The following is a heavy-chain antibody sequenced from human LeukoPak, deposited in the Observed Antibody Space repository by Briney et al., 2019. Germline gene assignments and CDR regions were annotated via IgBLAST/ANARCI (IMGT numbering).Heavy chain of an antibody. V-gene: IGHV3-7*01. CDR3: ARDGGTDWYDP. CDR2: IKQGGSEK. J-gene: IGHJ5*02. Sequence: PGGSLRLPCAASGFTISGYWMTWVRQARGKGLEWVANIKQGGSEKTYVDSVKGRFTISRDNAKNSIYLQMNSLRVEDTAIYYCARDGGTDWYDPWGQGTLVSVSS. D-gene: IGHD3-16*01. CDR1: GFTISGYW.